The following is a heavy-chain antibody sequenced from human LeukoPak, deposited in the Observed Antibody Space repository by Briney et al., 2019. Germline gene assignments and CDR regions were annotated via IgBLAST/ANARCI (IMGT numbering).Heavy chain of an antibody. Sequence: ASVKVSCKASGYTFTSYCMHWVRQAPGQGLEWMGIINPSGGSTSYAQKFQGRVTMTRDTSTSTVYMELSSLRSEDTAVYYCARVARNLRFQPLQANFDYWGQGTLVTVSS. J-gene: IGHJ4*02. CDR1: GYTFTSYC. D-gene: IGHD5-12*01. CDR2: INPSGGST. V-gene: IGHV1-46*01. CDR3: ARVARNLRFQPLQANFDY.